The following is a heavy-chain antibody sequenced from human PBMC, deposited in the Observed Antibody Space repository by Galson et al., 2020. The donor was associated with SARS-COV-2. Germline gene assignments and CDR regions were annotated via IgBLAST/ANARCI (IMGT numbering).Heavy chain of an antibody. J-gene: IGHJ4*02. V-gene: IGHV3-30*04. CDR2: ISYDGSNK. D-gene: IGHD1-26*01. CDR3: ASPYSGSYYSDLDY. Sequence: GGSLRLSCAASGFTFSSYAMHWVRQAPGKGLEWVAVISYDGSNKYYADSVKGRFTISRDNSKNTLYLQMNSLRAEDTAVYYCASPYSGSYYSDLDYWGQGTLVTFSS. CDR1: GFTFSSYA.